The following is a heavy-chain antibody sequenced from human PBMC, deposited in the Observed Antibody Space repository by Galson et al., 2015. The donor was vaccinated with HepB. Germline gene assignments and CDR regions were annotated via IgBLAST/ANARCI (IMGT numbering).Heavy chain of an antibody. V-gene: IGHV3-23*01. CDR2: ISGSGGST. CDR1: GFAFSSYA. Sequence: SLRLSCAASGFAFSSYAMSWVRQAPGKGLEWVSAISGSGGSTYYADSVKGRFTISRDNSKNTLYLQMNSLRAEDTAVYYCAKDGTTQLLPGGVFDYWGQGTLVTVSS. J-gene: IGHJ4*02. CDR3: AKDGTTQLLPGGVFDY. D-gene: IGHD1/OR15-1a*01.